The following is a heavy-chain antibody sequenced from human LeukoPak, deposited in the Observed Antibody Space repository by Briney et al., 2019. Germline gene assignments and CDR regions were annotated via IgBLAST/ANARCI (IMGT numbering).Heavy chain of an antibody. CDR3: ARNSLIAENYSYYYFSYMDV. CDR1: GFTFTAYN. CDR2: ISSTGTYL. V-gene: IGHV3-21*06. D-gene: IGHD5-18*01. J-gene: IGHJ6*03. Sequence: GGSLRLSCAASGFTFTAYNMNWVRQAPGKGLEWVSSISSTGTYLYYADSVKGRFTISRDKNSLYLRMNSLRVEDTAVYYCARNSLIAENYSYYYFSYMDVWGKGTTVTVSS.